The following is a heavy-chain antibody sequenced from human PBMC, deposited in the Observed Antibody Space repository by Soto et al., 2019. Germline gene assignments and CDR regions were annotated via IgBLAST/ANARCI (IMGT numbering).Heavy chain of an antibody. D-gene: IGHD3-10*01. Sequence: SETLSLTCTVSGGSISSYYWSWIRQPPGKGLEWIGYIYYSGSTNYNPSLKSRVTISVDTSKNQFSLKLSSVTAADTAVYYCAGPGSYYRGSNWFEPWGQGTLVTVSS. CDR1: GGSISSYY. CDR2: IYYSGST. V-gene: IGHV4-59*01. CDR3: AGPGSYYRGSNWFEP. J-gene: IGHJ5*02.